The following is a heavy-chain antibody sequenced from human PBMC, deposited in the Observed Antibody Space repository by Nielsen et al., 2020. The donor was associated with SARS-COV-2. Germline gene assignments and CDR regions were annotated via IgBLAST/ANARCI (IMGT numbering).Heavy chain of an antibody. CDR2: IYHSGRT. J-gene: IGHJ4*02. D-gene: IGHD4-17*01. Sequence: SETLSLTCAVSGGSISSSNWWSWVRQPPGKGLEWIGEIYHSGRTNYNPSLKSRVTISIDKSKNHFSLKVTSVTAEDTAVYYCARDRGGYGLGRKFDYWGQGTLVTVSS. CDR3: ARDRGGYGLGRKFDY. V-gene: IGHV4-4*02. CDR1: GGSISSSNW.